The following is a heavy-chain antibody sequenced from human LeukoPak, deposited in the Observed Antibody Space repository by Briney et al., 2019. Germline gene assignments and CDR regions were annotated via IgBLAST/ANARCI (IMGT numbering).Heavy chain of an antibody. D-gene: IGHD1/OR15-1a*01. CDR1: GGSFNTYY. V-gene: IGHV4-34*01. J-gene: IGHJ6*03. Sequence: SETLSLTCAVYGGSFNTYYWNWIRQSPGKGLEWIGEINHTGTTNYNPSLKSRFTISVDTSKNQFSLKLTSVTAADTAVYYCARGAADRNNYYYYIDVWGEGTTVTVSS. CDR3: ARGAADRNNYYYYIDV. CDR2: INHTGTT.